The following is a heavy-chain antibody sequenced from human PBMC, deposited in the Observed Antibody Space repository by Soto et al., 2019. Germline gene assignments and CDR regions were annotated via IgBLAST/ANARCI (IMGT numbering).Heavy chain of an antibody. CDR2: IDPSDSYT. Sequence: GESLKISCKGSGYSFTSYWISWVRQMPGKGLEWMGRIDPSDSYTNYSPSFQGHVTISADKSISTAYLQWSSLKASDTAMYYCARLAYYYDSSCYFLGDYYYGMDVWGQGTTVTVSS. V-gene: IGHV5-10-1*01. J-gene: IGHJ6*02. CDR1: GYSFTSYW. D-gene: IGHD3-22*01. CDR3: ARLAYYYDSSCYFLGDYYYGMDV.